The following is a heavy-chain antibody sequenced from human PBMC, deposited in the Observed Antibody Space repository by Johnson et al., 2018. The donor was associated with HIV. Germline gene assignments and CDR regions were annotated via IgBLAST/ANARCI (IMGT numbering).Heavy chain of an antibody. CDR1: GFTFDDYA. J-gene: IGHJ3*02. D-gene: IGHD3-22*01. CDR2: ISWNSGSI. Sequence: QLVESGGGLVQPGGSLRLSCAASGFTFDDYAMHWVRQAPGKGLEWVSGISWNSGSIGYADSVKGRFTISRDNAKNSLYLQMNSLRAEDTALYYCAKDIGYDSSGNAFDIWGQGTMVTVSS. CDR3: AKDIGYDSSGNAFDI. V-gene: IGHV3-9*01.